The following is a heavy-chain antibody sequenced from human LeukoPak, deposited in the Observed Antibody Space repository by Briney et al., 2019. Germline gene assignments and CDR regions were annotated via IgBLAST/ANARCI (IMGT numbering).Heavy chain of an antibody. V-gene: IGHV1-18*01. J-gene: IGHJ4*02. CDR1: GGTFSSYA. Sequence: VASVKDSCKASGGTFSSYAISWVRQAPGQGLEWMGWISAYNGNTNYAQKLQGRVTMTTDTSTSTAYMELRSLRSDDTAVYYCARDRWVRVTGGDDWGQGTLVTVSS. CDR2: ISAYNGNT. CDR3: ARDRWVRVTGGDD. D-gene: IGHD2-8*02.